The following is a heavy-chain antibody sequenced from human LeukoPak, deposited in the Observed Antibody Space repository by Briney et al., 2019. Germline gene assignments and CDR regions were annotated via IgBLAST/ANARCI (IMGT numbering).Heavy chain of an antibody. V-gene: IGHV4-59*02. D-gene: IGHD6-19*01. CDR3: ARAVAVAGTFKFDF. Sequence: SATLSLTCTVSGGSVSRNYWSWIRQPPGEGMDYIGYVFYTGSTNYYPSLKSRVTISIDTSKSHFSLKLTSVTAADTAVYYCARAVAVAGTFKFDFWGQGTLVTVSS. CDR2: VFYTGST. J-gene: IGHJ4*02. CDR1: GGSVSRNY.